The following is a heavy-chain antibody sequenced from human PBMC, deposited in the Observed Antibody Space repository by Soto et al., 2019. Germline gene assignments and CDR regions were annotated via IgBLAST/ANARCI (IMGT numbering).Heavy chain of an antibody. D-gene: IGHD3-10*01. CDR2: VDHSGRT. V-gene: IGHV4-38-2*01. J-gene: IGHJ4*02. CDR1: CYSINSDYY. CDR3: AKKGYYPSGKINLFDS. Sequence: SETLSLTCAVSCYSINSDYYWGWIRQPPGKGLEWIGSVDHSGRTYYSPSLRSRLTIFIDTSKNQFSLRLTSVTAADTAMYFCAKKGYYPSGKINLFDSWGPGTLVTVSS.